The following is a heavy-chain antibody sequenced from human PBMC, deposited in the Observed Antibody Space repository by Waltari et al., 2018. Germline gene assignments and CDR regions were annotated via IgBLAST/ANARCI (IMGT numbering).Heavy chain of an antibody. D-gene: IGHD3-9*01. Sequence: QVQLQQWGAGLLKPSETLSLTCAVYGGSFSGYYWSCIRQPPGQGLEWIGEINHSGSTNYNPSLKSRVTISVDTSKNQFSLKLSSVTAADTAVYYCARDRPLLRYFDWLLSPRFDYWGQGTLVTVSS. CDR2: INHSGST. J-gene: IGHJ4*02. V-gene: IGHV4-34*01. CDR3: ARDRPLLRYFDWLLSPRFDY. CDR1: GGSFSGYY.